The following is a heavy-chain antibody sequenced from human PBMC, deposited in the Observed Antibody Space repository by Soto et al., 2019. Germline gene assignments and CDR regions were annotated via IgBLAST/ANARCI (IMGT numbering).Heavy chain of an antibody. CDR2: IFNSGTT. CDR3: ALALGPTTGLDY. D-gene: IGHD1-26*01. V-gene: IGHV4-31*02. Sequence: QVQLQESGPGLVKPSQTLSLTCSVSGASTVSHYHWTWIRQPPGKGLEWMGYIFNSGTTFYNPSLTRRLSISMDTSGNHVSLELRSVTAADTAVYYCALALGPTTGLDYWGQGTLVTVSS. J-gene: IGHJ4*02. CDR1: GASTVSHYH.